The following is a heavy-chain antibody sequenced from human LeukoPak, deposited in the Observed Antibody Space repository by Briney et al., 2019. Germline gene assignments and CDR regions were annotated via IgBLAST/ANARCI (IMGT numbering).Heavy chain of an antibody. CDR2: INHSGST. J-gene: IGHJ4*02. D-gene: IGHD3-3*01. CDR3: AKETDFWSGYYPEGLAF. V-gene: IGHV4-34*01. CDR1: GGSFSGYY. Sequence: SETLSLTCAVYGGSFSGYYWSWIRQPPGKGLEWIGEINHSGSTNYNPSLKSRVTISVDTSKNQFSLKLSSMTAADTAVYYCAKETDFWSGYYPEGLAFWGQGTLVTVSS.